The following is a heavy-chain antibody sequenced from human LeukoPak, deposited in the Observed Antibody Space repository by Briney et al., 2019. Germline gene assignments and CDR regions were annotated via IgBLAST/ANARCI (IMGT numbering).Heavy chain of an antibody. CDR1: GFTFSSYA. CDR2: ISGSGGST. Sequence: GGSLRLSCAASGFTFSSYAMSWVRRAPGKGLEWVSAISGSGGSTYYADSVKGRFTISRDNSKNTLYLQMNSLRAEDTAVYYCAKVTEVYYYYGMDVWGQGTTVTVSS. CDR3: AKVTEVYYYYGMDV. V-gene: IGHV3-23*01. J-gene: IGHJ6*02.